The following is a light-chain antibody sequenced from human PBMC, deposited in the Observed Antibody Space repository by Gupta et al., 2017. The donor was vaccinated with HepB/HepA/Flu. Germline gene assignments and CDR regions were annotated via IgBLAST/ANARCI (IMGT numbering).Light chain of an antibody. V-gene: IGLV1-44*01. CDR1: SSSVGSRT. Sequence: QSVLTQPPSTSGTPGQTVTIPCFGSSSSVGSRTVNWYQHHPGRSPKLFIYNNDQRPSGVSDRFSGSKSGTSASLAINGLQPDDEADYYCSTWDDSLNGVVFGGGTKLTVL. CDR3: STWDDSLNGVV. J-gene: IGLJ2*01. CDR2: NND.